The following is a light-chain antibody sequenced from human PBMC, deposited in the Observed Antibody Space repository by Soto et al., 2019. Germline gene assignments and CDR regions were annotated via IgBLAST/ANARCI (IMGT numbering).Light chain of an antibody. CDR1: SSNIGAGYD. Sequence: QSVLTQPPSVSGAPGQRVTISCTGSSSNIGAGYDVHWYQQLPGTAPKLLIFGNNNRPSGVPDRFSGSKSGTSASLAITGLQAEDEADYYCQSYDSSLRGWVFGGGTKLTV. CDR2: GNN. CDR3: QSYDSSLRGWV. V-gene: IGLV1-40*01. J-gene: IGLJ3*02.